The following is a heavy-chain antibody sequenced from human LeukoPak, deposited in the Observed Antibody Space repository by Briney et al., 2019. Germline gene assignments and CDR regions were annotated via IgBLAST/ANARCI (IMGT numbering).Heavy chain of an antibody. V-gene: IGHV3-23*01. CDR3: AKDQGYSYYYLDY. CDR2: INGNGAST. Sequence: GGSLRLSCAASGSTFNTHAMSWVRQAPGKGLEWVSGINGNGASTYYSDSVEGRFTISRDNSKNTLYLQMSSLRAEDTAVYYCAKDQGYSYYYLDYWGQGTLVTVSS. CDR1: GSTFNTHA. D-gene: IGHD5-18*01. J-gene: IGHJ4*02.